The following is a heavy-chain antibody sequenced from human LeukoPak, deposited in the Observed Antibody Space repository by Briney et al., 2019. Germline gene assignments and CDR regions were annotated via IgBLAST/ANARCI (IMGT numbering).Heavy chain of an antibody. D-gene: IGHD7-27*01. J-gene: IGHJ6*02. V-gene: IGHV3-9*01. CDR2: ISWNSGNI. CDR3: TKDIGYRLGKGYYYYGMDV. CDR1: GFTFDDYA. Sequence: GGPLRLSCAASGFTFDDYAMHWVRQAPGKGLEWVAGISWNSGNIGYADSVKGRFTISRDNAKNSLYLQMNSLRAEDTALYYCTKDIGYRLGKGYYYYGMDVWGQGTTVTVSS.